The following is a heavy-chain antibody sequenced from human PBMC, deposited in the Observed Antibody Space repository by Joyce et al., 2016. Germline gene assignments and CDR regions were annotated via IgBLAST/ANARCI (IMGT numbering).Heavy chain of an antibody. CDR3: VGCGKDYSYSMDV. Sequence: EVQLVESGGGLVKPGGSLRLSCAASGFTFSSSSMSWIRQAPGKGLEWVAAINGNSYFIFHAYSVKGRFTISSDTAKNTLYLQMNSLGVEDTDVFYCVGCGKDYSYSMDVWGQGTTVTVSS. CDR2: INGNSYFI. V-gene: IGHV3-21*01. CDR1: GFTFSSSS. J-gene: IGHJ6*03.